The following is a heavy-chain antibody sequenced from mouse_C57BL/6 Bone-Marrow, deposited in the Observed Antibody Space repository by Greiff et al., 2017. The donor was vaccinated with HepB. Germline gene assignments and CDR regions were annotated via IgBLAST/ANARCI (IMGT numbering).Heavy chain of an antibody. J-gene: IGHJ2*01. V-gene: IGHV5-4*01. Sequence: EVQLVESGGGLVKPGGSLKLSCAASGFTFSSYAMSWVRQTPEKRLEWVATISDGGSYTYYPDNVKGRFTISRDNAKNNLYLQMSHLKSEDTAMYYCARDGYYYGSSWDYWGQGTTLTVSS. D-gene: IGHD1-1*01. CDR2: ISDGGSYT. CDR3: ARDGYYYGSSWDY. CDR1: GFTFSSYA.